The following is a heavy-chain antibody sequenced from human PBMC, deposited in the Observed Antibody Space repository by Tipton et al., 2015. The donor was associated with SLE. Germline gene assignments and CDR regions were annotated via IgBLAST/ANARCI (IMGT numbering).Heavy chain of an antibody. V-gene: IGHV4-59*08. D-gene: IGHD6-13*01. CDR3: ARQVYSSSWYGWFDP. Sequence: LRLSCTVSGGSISSYYWSWIRQPPGKGLEWIGYIYYSGSTNYNPSLKSRVTISVDTSKNQFSLRLSSVTAADTAVYYCARQVYSSSWYGWFDPWGQGTLVTVSS. J-gene: IGHJ5*02. CDR2: IYYSGST. CDR1: GGSISSYY.